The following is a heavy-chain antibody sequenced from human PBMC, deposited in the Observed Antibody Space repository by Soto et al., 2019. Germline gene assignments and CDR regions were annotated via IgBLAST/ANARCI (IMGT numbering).Heavy chain of an antibody. CDR3: AREGWTSGYYGMDV. J-gene: IGHJ6*02. CDR2: IYNSGST. D-gene: IGHD2-15*01. Sequence: SETLSLTCTVSGGSISSYYWSWIRQPPGKGLEWSGYIYNSGSTNYNPSLKSRVTISVDTSKNQFSLKVSSVTAADTAVYYCAREGWTSGYYGMDVWGQGTTVTVSS. V-gene: IGHV4-59*01. CDR1: GGSISSYY.